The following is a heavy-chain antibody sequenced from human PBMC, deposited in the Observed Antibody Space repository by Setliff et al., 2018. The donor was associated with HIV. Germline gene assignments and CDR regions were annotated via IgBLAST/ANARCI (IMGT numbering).Heavy chain of an antibody. CDR3: ATGITVAPDY. J-gene: IGHJ4*02. V-gene: IGHV4-34*01. CDR2: INHSGST. Sequence: PSETLSLTCAVYGESFSAYFWSWIRQPPGKGLEWIGLINHSGSTNYNPSLKSRVTISLGTSKNQFSLKMTSVTAADTAVYYCATGITVAPDYWGQGSPVTAPQ. D-gene: IGHD6-19*01. CDR1: GESFSAYF.